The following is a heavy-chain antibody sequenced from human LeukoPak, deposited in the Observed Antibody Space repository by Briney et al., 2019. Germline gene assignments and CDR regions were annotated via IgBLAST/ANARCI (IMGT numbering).Heavy chain of an antibody. V-gene: IGHV3-30*04. D-gene: IGHD3-10*01. Sequence: GGSLRLSCAVSGFTLSSYTIHWVRQAPGKGLEWVAVISYDGNNKFYSDSVKGRFTVSRDNSKNTLYLQMNSLRAEDTAVYYCARDRTIGELVDYWGQGTLVTVSS. CDR3: ARDRTIGELVDY. CDR1: GFTLSSYT. CDR2: ISYDGNNK. J-gene: IGHJ4*02.